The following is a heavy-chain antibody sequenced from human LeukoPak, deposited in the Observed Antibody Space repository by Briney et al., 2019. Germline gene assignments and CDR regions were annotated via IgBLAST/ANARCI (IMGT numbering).Heavy chain of an antibody. Sequence: ASVKVSCKASGYTFTSYGTSWVRQAPGQGLEWMGWISAYNGNTNYAQKLQGRVTMTTDTSTSTAYMELRSLRSDDTAVYYCARVYCSSTSCYPSWISGYFDYWGQGTLVTVSS. CDR1: GYTFTSYG. J-gene: IGHJ4*02. CDR3: ARVYCSSTSCYPSWISGYFDY. D-gene: IGHD2-2*01. CDR2: ISAYNGNT. V-gene: IGHV1-18*01.